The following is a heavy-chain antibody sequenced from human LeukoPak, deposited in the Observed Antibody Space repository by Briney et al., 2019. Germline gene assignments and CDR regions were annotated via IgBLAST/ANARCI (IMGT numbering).Heavy chain of an antibody. V-gene: IGHV3-7*01. J-gene: IGHJ4*02. Sequence: PGGSLRLSCAVSGFTFSSHWMTWARQAAGRGPECVANINKDGSNKYYVDSVKGRFTISRDNAKNSLYLQMNSLRAEDTAVYYCARDVWQQLMDWGQGTLVTVSS. CDR3: ARDVWQQLMD. CDR2: INKDGSNK. CDR1: GFTFSSHW. D-gene: IGHD6-13*01.